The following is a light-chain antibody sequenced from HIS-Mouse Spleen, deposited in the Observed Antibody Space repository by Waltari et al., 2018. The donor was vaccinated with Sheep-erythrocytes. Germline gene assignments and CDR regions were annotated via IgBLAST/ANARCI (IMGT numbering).Light chain of an antibody. CDR3: SSYAGSNNWV. CDR1: RSDVGSYNL. V-gene: IGLV2-8*01. CDR2: EVS. Sequence: QSALTQPASVSGSPGQSITISCTGTRSDVGSYNLVSWYQQHPGKAPKPMIYEVSKRPSGVPDRFSGSKSGNTASLTVSGLQAEDEADYYCSSYAGSNNWVFGGGTKLTVL. J-gene: IGLJ3*02.